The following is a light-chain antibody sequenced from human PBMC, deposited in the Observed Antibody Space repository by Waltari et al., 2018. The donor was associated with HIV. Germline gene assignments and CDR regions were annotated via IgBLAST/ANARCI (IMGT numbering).Light chain of an antibody. CDR2: DAS. Sequence: EILMTQSPATLSVSPGERATLFCRASQSISNNLAWYQQKPGQSPRLLIYDASTRATGIPARFSGSGSGTEFTLTVSSLQSEDCAIYYCQHYNSRPPYTFGPGTKVHIK. CDR1: QSISNN. J-gene: IGKJ3*01. V-gene: IGKV3-15*01. CDR3: QHYNSRPPYT.